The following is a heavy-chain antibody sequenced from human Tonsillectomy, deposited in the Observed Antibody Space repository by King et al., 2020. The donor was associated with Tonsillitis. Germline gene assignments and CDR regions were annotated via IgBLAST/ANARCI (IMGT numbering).Heavy chain of an antibody. V-gene: IGHV3-15*07. D-gene: IGHD1-26*01. CDR1: GFTFSNAW. Sequence: VQLVESGGGLVKPGGSLRLSCAASGFTFSNAWMNWVRQAPGEGLEWVGVIKSKTDGGTTDYAAPVQGRFTISRDDSKNTLYLQMNSLKTEDTAVYYCTTDGATSGSYYFTILWGQGTLVTVSS. J-gene: IGHJ4*02. CDR2: IKSKTDGGTT. CDR3: TTDGATSGSYYFTIL.